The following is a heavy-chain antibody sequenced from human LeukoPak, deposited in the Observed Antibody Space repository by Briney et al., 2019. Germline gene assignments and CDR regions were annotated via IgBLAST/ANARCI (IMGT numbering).Heavy chain of an antibody. Sequence: ASVKVSCKVYGDSLSDLSMHWVRQAPGKGLEWIGGTDIEDTETVYAQNFEDRLTVTGDTSTDTSYMELTGLTSADTGMYYCATGASTALRGLDVWGQGTTVTVSS. CDR2: TDIEDTET. CDR3: ATGASTALRGLDV. D-gene: IGHD5-18*01. J-gene: IGHJ6*02. V-gene: IGHV1-24*01. CDR1: GDSLSDLS.